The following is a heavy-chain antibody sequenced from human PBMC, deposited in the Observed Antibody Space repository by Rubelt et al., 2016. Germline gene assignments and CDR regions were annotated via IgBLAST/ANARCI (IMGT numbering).Heavy chain of an antibody. D-gene: IGHD3-22*01. Sequence: YDGSNKYYADSVKGRFTISRDNSKNTLYLQMNSLRAEDTAVYYCARDYYDSSYGAFDIWGQGTMVTVSS. J-gene: IGHJ3*02. CDR3: ARDYYDSSYGAFDI. CDR2: YDGSNK. V-gene: IGHV3-30*01.